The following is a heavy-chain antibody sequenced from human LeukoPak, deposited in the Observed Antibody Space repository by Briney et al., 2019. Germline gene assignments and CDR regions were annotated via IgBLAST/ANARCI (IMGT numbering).Heavy chain of an antibody. CDR3: AGGPTKELVVPAATPSHSMDV. D-gene: IGHD2-2*01. CDR2: ISSSSSYI. Sequence: GGSLRLSCAASGFTFSSYSMNWVRQAPGKGLEWVSSISSSSSYIYYADSVKGRFTISRDNAKNSLYLQMNSLRAEDTAVYYCAGGPTKELVVPAATPSHSMDVWGQGTTITVSS. CDR1: GFTFSSYS. J-gene: IGHJ6*02. V-gene: IGHV3-21*01.